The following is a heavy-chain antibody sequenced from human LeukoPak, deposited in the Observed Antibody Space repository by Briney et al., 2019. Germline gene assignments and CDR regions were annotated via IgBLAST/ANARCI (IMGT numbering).Heavy chain of an antibody. D-gene: IGHD3-10*01. CDR2: IYHSGST. Sequence: PSETLSLTCGVSGYFINSGDYWGWIRPPPGKGLEWIGAIYHSGSTNYNPSLKSRVTISVDKSKNQFSLKLSSVTAADTAVYYCARLRFGELGDYYYYYGMDVWGKGTTVTVSS. CDR3: ARLRFGELGDYYYYYGMDV. V-gene: IGHV4-38-2*01. J-gene: IGHJ6*04. CDR1: GYFINSGDY.